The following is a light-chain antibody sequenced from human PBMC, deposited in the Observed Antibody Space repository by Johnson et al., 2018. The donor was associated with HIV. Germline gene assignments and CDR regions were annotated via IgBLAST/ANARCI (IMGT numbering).Light chain of an antibody. CDR3: GTWDSSLTSYV. CDR1: SSNIGNNY. V-gene: IGLV1-51*01. J-gene: IGLJ1*01. Sequence: SVLTQPPSVSAAPGQKVTISCSGSSSNIGNNYVSWYQQVPGTAPKLLIYDNHKRPSGIPDRFSGSKSGTSATLVITGLQTGDEADYYCGTWDSSLTSYVFGAGTKVTVL. CDR2: DNH.